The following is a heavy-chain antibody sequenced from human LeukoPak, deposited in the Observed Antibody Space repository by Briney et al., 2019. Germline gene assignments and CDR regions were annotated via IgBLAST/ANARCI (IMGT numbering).Heavy chain of an antibody. CDR3: ARGSEYYDSSGYYYFDY. D-gene: IGHD3-22*01. CDR2: IIPIFGTA. V-gene: IGHV1-69*05. J-gene: IGHJ4*02. CDR1: GGTFSSYA. Sequence: SVKVSCKASGGTFSSYATSWVRQAPGQGLEWMGGIIPIFGTANYAQKFQGRVTITTDESTSTAYMELSSLRSEDTAVYYCARGSEYYDSSGYYYFDYWGQGTLVTVSP.